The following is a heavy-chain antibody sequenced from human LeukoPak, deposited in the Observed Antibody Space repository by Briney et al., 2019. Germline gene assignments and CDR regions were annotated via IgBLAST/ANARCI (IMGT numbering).Heavy chain of an antibody. CDR2: INPSGGST. Sequence: GASVKVSCKAVGYTFTSYYMHWVRQAPGQGLEWMGIINPSGGSTTYAQQFQGRVTMPRDTSTSTAYMEMSSLRSEDTAVYYCARGPGYYFDYWGPGTLVTVSS. J-gene: IGHJ4*02. V-gene: IGHV1-46*01. D-gene: IGHD7-27*01. CDR1: GYTFTSYY. CDR3: ARGPGYYFDY.